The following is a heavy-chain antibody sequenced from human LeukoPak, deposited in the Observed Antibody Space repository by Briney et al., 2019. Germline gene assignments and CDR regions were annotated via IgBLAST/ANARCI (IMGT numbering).Heavy chain of an antibody. J-gene: IGHJ1*01. CDR3: ARETRYCSSTSCDGYFQH. Sequence: PSETLSLTCTVSGGSISSYYWSWIRQPAGKGLEGIGRIYTSGSTNYNPSLKSRVTMSVDTSKNQFSLKLSSVTAADTAVYYCARETRYCSSTSCDGYFQHWGQGTLVTVSS. CDR1: GGSISSYY. CDR2: IYTSGST. V-gene: IGHV4-4*07. D-gene: IGHD2-2*01.